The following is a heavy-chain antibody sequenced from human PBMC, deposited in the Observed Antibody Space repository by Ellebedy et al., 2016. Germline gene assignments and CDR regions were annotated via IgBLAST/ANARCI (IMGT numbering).Heavy chain of an antibody. D-gene: IGHD3-10*01. J-gene: IGHJ6*02. CDR2: FDPEDGET. CDR1: GYTLTDLS. CDR3: ATARYYYGSGSYRGSYYYGMDV. Sequence: ASVKVSCKVSGYTLTDLSMHWVRQAPGKGLEWMGGFDPEDGETIYAQKFQGRVTMTEDTSTDTAYMELSSLRSEDTAVYYCATARYYYGSGSYRGSYYYGMDVWGQGTTVTVSS. V-gene: IGHV1-24*01.